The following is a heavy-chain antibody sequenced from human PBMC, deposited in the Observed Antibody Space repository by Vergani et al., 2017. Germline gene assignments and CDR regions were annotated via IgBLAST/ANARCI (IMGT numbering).Heavy chain of an antibody. CDR1: GYNFTSHW. CDR2: IDPSDSYT. Sequence: EVQLVQSGAEVKKPGESLRISCMGSGYNFTSHWISWVRQMPGKGLEWMGRIDPSDSYTNYSPSFQGHVTISADTSISTAYLVWSSLKASDTAMYYCARRGTTSHWYFDLWGRGTLVTVSS. D-gene: IGHD1-7*01. J-gene: IGHJ2*01. CDR3: ARRGTTSHWYFDL. V-gene: IGHV5-10-1*03.